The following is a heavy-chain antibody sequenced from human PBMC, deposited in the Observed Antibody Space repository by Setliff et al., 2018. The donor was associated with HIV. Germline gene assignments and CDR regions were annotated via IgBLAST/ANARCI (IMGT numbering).Heavy chain of an antibody. CDR1: GLTFGVYS. Sequence: GGSLRLSGTVFGLTFGVYSLSWVRQAPGKGLEWVGFIRSKPYGGTTEYGASVKGRFTMSRDDSKSIAYLQMNSLKTEDTAVYYCTRNRNYAFDIWGQGTMVTVSS. CDR3: TRNRNYAFDI. J-gene: IGHJ3*02. CDR2: IRSKPYGGTT. V-gene: IGHV3-49*04.